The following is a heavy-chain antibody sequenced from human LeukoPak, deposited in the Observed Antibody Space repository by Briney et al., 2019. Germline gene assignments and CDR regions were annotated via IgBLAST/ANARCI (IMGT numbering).Heavy chain of an antibody. J-gene: IGHJ3*02. CDR3: ARDRRRFLEWLLGFDAFDT. Sequence: SETLSLTCTVSGGSISSYYWSWIRQPAGKGLEWIGRIYTSGSTNYNPSLKSRVTMSVDTSKNQFSLKLSSVTAADTAVYYCARDRRRFLEWLLGFDAFDTWGQGTMVTVSS. CDR1: GGSISSYY. D-gene: IGHD3-3*01. V-gene: IGHV4-4*07. CDR2: IYTSGST.